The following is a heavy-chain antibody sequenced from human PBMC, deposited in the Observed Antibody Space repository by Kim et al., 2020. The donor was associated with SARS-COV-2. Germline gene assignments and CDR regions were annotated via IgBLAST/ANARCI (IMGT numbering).Heavy chain of an antibody. D-gene: IGHD6-6*01. CDR1: GFTFSSYA. J-gene: IGHJ6*03. Sequence: GFLRLSCAASGFTFSSYAMHWVRQAPGKGLEWVAVISYDGSNKYYADSVKGRFTISRDNSKNTLYLQMNSLRAEDTAVYYCARDLDEDSSSAYMDVWGKGTTVTVSS. CDR2: ISYDGSNK. CDR3: ARDLDEDSSSAYMDV. V-gene: IGHV3-30-3*01.